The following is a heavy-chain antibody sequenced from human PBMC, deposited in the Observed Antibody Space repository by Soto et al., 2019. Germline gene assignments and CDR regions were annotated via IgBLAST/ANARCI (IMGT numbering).Heavy chain of an antibody. D-gene: IGHD2-2*01. CDR3: AKDNCISTSCYRLYNWFDP. CDR1: GFTFSSYG. Sequence: VQLVESGGGVVQPGRSLRLSCAASGFTFSSYGMHWVRQAPGKGLEWVAVISYGGSNKYYADSVKGRFTISRDNSKNPLYLQMNNLRAEDTALYYCAKDNCISTSCYRLYNWFDPWGQGTLVTVSS. CDR2: ISYGGSNK. J-gene: IGHJ5*02. V-gene: IGHV3-30*18.